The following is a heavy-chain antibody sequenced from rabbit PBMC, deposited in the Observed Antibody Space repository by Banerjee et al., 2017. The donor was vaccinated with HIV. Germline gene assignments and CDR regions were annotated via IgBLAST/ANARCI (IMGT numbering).Heavy chain of an antibody. CDR1: GFDFSSNA. CDR3: ARDLAGVIGWNFGL. CDR2: IYVDGSGST. D-gene: IGHD4-1*01. Sequence: QEQLVESGGGLVQPEGSLTLTCKASGFDFSSNAMCWVRQAPGKGLEWIASIYVDGSGSTYYASWAKGRFTISKTSSTTVTLQMTSLTAADTATYFCARDLAGVIGWNFGLWGPGTLVTVS. V-gene: IGHV1S45*01. J-gene: IGHJ4*01.